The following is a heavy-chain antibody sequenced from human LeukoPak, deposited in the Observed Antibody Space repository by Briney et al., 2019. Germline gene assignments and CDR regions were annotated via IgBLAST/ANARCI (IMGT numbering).Heavy chain of an antibody. V-gene: IGHV3-33*01. J-gene: IGHJ4*02. D-gene: IGHD2-2*01. CDR1: GFTFGSYG. CDR3: ARADCTGNSCWFDY. CDR2: IWYDGSNK. Sequence: LPGGSLRLSCVASGFTFGSYGMHWVRQAPGKGLEWVALIWYDGSNKYYVDSVKGRFTISKDNSKNTLYLQANSLGAEDTAVYYCARADCTGNSCWFDYWGQGTLVTVYS.